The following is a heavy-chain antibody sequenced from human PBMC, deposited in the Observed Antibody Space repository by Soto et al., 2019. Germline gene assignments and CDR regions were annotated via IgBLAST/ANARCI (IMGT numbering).Heavy chain of an antibody. CDR3: ARGALQYYYDSSDQSCDY. D-gene: IGHD3-22*01. Sequence: GGSLRLSCAASGFTFSSYSMNWVCQAPGKGLEWVSYISSSSSTIYYADSVKGRFTISRDNAKNSPYLQMNSLRAEDTAVYYCARGALQYYYDSSDQSCDYWGQGTLVTVSS. V-gene: IGHV3-48*01. CDR2: ISSSSSTI. CDR1: GFTFSSYS. J-gene: IGHJ4*02.